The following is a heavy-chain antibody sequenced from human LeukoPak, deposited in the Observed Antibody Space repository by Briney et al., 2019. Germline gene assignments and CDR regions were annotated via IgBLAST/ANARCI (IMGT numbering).Heavy chain of an antibody. CDR1: GGTFSSYT. CDR2: IIPILGMA. CDR3: ARVQKVGAFDY. D-gene: IGHD1-26*01. Sequence: ASVKVSCKASGGTFSSYTISWVRQAPGQGLEWMGRIIPILGMANYAQKFQGRVTITADKSTSTAYMELSSLRSEDTAVYYCARVQKVGAFDYWGQGTLVTVSS. V-gene: IGHV1-69*02. J-gene: IGHJ4*02.